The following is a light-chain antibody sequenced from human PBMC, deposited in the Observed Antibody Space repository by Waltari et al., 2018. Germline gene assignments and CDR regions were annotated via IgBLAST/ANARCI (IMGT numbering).Light chain of an antibody. CDR3: RQRSTWPLT. CDR1: QNIGRH. J-gene: IGKJ4*01. V-gene: IGKV3-11*01. CDR2: DAS. Sequence: DIVLTQSPATLSLSPGERATLSCWASQNIGRHLAWYQQRPGQAPSLVIYDASNRATGIPARFSGSGSGTDFTLTISSLEPEDFAVYYCRQRSTWPLTFGGGTKVDIE.